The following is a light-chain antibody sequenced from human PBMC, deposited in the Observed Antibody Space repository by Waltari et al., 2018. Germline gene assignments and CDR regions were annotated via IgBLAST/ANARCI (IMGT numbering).Light chain of an antibody. V-gene: IGKV3-20*01. CDR3: QQYGSSLL. Sequence: EIVLTQSPGTLSLSPGERATLSCRASQSVSSSYLAWYQQKPGQAPRLLIYGASSRATGIPDRCSGSGCGTDFTLTISRLEPEDVTGYYCQQYGSSLLFGGGTKVEIK. CDR1: QSVSSSY. J-gene: IGKJ4*01. CDR2: GAS.